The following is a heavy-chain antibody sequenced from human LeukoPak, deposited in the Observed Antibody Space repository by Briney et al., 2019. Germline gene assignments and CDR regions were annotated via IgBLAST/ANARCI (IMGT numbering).Heavy chain of an antibody. Sequence: GGSLRLSCAASGFTFDDYAMHWVRQAPGKGLEWVSGISWNSGSIGYADSVKGRFTISRDNAKNSLYLQMNSLRAEDTAVYYCARVMRSGSPFDYWGQGTLVTVSS. CDR3: ARVMRSGSPFDY. CDR1: GFTFDDYA. V-gene: IGHV3-9*01. CDR2: ISWNSGSI. D-gene: IGHD1-26*01. J-gene: IGHJ4*02.